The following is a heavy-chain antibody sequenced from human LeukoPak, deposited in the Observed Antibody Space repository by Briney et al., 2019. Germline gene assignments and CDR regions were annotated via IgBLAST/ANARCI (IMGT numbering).Heavy chain of an antibody. CDR2: VSHDGNNK. CDR3: AKDYVGYCSSTSCYGFDY. D-gene: IGHD2-2*01. V-gene: IGHV3-30*01. Sequence: PGRSLRLSCEASGFNFNVYIMYWVRQAPGKGLEWVAVVSHDGNNKSFADSVKGRFTISRDNSKNTLYLQMNSLRAEDTAVYYCAKDYVGYCSSTSCYGFDYWGQGTLVTVSS. J-gene: IGHJ4*02. CDR1: GFNFNVYI.